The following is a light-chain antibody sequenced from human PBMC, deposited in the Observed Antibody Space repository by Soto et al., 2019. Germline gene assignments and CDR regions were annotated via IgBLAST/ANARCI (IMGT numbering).Light chain of an antibody. Sequence: QSALTQPASVSGSPEQSITISCTGTSSDVGDYNLVSWYQQHPGKAPRLIIYEVSKRPSGISHRFSGSKSDNTASLTISGLRAEDEADYHCCSYAGSRTFVFGGGTKLTVL. V-gene: IGLV2-23*02. J-gene: IGLJ2*01. CDR2: EVS. CDR3: CSYAGSRTFV. CDR1: SSDVGDYNL.